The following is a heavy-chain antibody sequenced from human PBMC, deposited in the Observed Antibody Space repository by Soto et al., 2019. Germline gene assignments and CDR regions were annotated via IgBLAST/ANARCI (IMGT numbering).Heavy chain of an antibody. CDR1: GGSFSGYY. Sequence: PSETLSLTCAVHGGSFSGYYWSWIRQPPGKGLEWIGEINHSGSTNYNPSLKSRVTISVDTSKNQFSLKLSSVTAADTAVYYCARGHSTMIVVVSHNWFDPWGQGTLVTVSS. D-gene: IGHD3-22*01. V-gene: IGHV4-34*01. J-gene: IGHJ5*02. CDR2: INHSGST. CDR3: ARGHSTMIVVVSHNWFDP.